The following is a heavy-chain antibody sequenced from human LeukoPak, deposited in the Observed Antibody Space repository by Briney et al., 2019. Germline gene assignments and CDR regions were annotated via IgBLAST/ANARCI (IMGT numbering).Heavy chain of an antibody. CDR3: ATALVRIAAAGHYYFDY. V-gene: IGHV1-24*01. D-gene: IGHD6-13*01. CDR2: FDPEDGET. J-gene: IGHJ4*02. CDR1: GGTFSSYA. Sequence: ASVKVSCKASGGTFSSYAISWVRQAPGQGLEWMGGFDPEDGETIYAQKFQGRVTMTEDTSTDTAYMELSSLRSEDTAVYYCATALVRIAAAGHYYFDYWGQGTLVTVSS.